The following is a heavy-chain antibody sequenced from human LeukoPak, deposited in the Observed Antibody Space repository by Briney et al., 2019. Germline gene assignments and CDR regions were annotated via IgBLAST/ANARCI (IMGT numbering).Heavy chain of an antibody. CDR3: ARSEVVVPAAIVDAFDI. CDR1: GYTFTSYG. CDR2: ISAYNGNT. D-gene: IGHD2-2*01. Sequence: RASVKVSCKASGYTFTSYGISWERQAPGQGLEWMGWISAYNGNTNYAQKLQGRVTMTTDTSTSTAYMELRSLRSDDTAVYYCARSEVVVPAAIVDAFDIWGQGTMVTVSS. V-gene: IGHV1-18*01. J-gene: IGHJ3*02.